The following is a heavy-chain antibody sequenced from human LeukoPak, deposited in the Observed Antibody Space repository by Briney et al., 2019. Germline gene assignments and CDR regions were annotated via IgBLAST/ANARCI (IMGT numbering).Heavy chain of an antibody. J-gene: IGHJ4*02. CDR1: GFTFSSYA. V-gene: IGHV3-30*04. Sequence: WRSLRLSCAASGFTFSSYAMHWVRQAPGKGLEWVAVISYDGSNKYYADSVKGRFTISRDNSKNTLYLQMNSLRAEDTAVYYCARDFTTMVRGVITPYFDYWGQGTLVTVSS. CDR2: ISYDGSNK. D-gene: IGHD3-10*01. CDR3: ARDFTTMVRGVITPYFDY.